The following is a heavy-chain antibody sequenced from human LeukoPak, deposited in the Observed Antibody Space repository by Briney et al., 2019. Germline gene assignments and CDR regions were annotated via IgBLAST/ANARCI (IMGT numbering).Heavy chain of an antibody. V-gene: IGHV4-39*01. Sequence: PSETLSLTCTVSGGSISSSSYYWGWIRQPPGKGLEWIGSIYYSGSTYYNPSLKSRVTIPVDTSKNQFSLKVTSVTAADTAVYYCVRHGGGYCSGGSCYVDYWGQGTLVTVSS. J-gene: IGHJ4*02. CDR2: IYYSGST. CDR3: VRHGGGYCSGGSCYVDY. CDR1: GGSISSSSYY. D-gene: IGHD2-15*01.